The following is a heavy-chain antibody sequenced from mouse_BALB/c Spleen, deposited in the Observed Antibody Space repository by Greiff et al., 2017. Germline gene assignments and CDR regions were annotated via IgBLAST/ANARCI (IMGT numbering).Heavy chain of an antibody. CDR3: ARGGYYYGSSYLYWYFDV. CDR2: IYPGGGYT. V-gene: IGHV1-63*02. CDR1: GYTFTNYW. J-gene: IGHJ1*01. Sequence: QVQLKQSGAELVRPGTSVKMSCKAAGYTFTNYWIGWVKQRPGHGLEWIGDIYPGGGYTNYNEKFKGKATLTADTSSSTAYMQLSSLTSEDSAIYYCARGGYYYGSSYLYWYFDVWGAGTTVTVSS. D-gene: IGHD1-1*01.